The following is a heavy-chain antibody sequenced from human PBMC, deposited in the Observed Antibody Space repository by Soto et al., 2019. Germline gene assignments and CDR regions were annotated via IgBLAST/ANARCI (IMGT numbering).Heavy chain of an antibody. CDR1: GFTFSDYW. D-gene: IGHD3-22*01. J-gene: IGHJ3*02. Sequence: EVQLVESGGGLVQPGESLRLSCSASGFTFSDYWMTWVRQAPGKGLEWVANIRKDESKKSYLDSVRGRFTVSRDNARNLLYLQMDSLRAEDTALYYCAREVSPGSGPYYDAFDIWGQGTMVTVSS. CDR2: IRKDESKK. V-gene: IGHV3-7*05. CDR3: AREVSPGSGPYYDAFDI.